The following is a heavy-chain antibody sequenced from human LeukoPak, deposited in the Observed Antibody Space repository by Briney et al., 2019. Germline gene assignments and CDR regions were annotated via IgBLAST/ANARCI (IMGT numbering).Heavy chain of an antibody. Sequence: ASVKVSCKASGYTFSSYYMHWVRQAPGQGLEWMGVINPSGGSTSYAQKFQGRIIITRDTSTSTVYMELSSLRSEDTAVYYCARGRDITGYSDYWGQGTLVTVSS. CDR1: GYTFSSYY. CDR2: INPSGGST. D-gene: IGHD3-22*01. J-gene: IGHJ4*02. CDR3: ARGRDITGYSDY. V-gene: IGHV1-46*01.